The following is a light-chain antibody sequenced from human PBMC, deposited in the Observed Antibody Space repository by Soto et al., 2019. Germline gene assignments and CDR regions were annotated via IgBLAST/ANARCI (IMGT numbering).Light chain of an antibody. CDR3: SSYPSASTLLYL. V-gene: IGLV2-14*01. CDR2: GVT. J-gene: IGLJ1*01. CDR1: SSDVGGYNY. Sequence: QSALTQPASVSGSPGQSITISCTGTSSDVGGYNYVSWYQQHPGIAPKLLIYGVTNRPSGVFTRFSGSKSGNTASLTISGLQAQDEADYHCSSYPSASTLLYLFGTGTKVTVL.